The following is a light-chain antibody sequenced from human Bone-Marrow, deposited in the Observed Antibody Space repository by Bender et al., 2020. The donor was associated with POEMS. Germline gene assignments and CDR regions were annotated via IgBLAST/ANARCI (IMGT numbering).Light chain of an antibody. CDR3: QSADGSGSYWV. CDR1: ALPKEY. Sequence: SYELTQPPSVSVSPGQTARITCSGDALPKEYASWYQQKPGQAPVLVIYEDSARASGIPERFSGSRSGTTVTLTISGVQAEDEADYYCQSADGSGSYWVFGGGTKLTVL. J-gene: IGLJ3*02. CDR2: EDS. V-gene: IGLV3-25*03.